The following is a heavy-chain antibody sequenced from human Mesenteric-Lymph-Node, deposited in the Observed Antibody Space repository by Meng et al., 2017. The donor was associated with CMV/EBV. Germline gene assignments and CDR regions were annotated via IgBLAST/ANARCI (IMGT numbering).Heavy chain of an antibody. CDR3: ARDSLDFWSDGRGYYFDY. J-gene: IGHJ4*02. CDR2: TYYRSKWYN. D-gene: IGHD3-3*01. V-gene: IGHV6-1*01. Sequence: SQTLSLTCAISGDSVSSTSAAWNWIRQSPSRGLEWLGRTYYRSKWYNDYAVSVKSRITINPDTSKNQFSLQLNSVTPEDTAVYYCARDSLDFWSDGRGYYFDYWGQGTLVTVSS. CDR1: GDSVSSTSAA.